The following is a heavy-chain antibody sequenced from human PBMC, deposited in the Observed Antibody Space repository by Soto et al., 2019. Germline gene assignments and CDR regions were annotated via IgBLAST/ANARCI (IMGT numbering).Heavy chain of an antibody. CDR3: AKYGVESGSSWSIDH. CDR2: IRDNGRRK. D-gene: IGHD6-13*01. Sequence: GGSLRLSCAASGFMFSNYGMTWVRQAPGKGLEWVAAIRDNGRRKYYADSVKGRFTISRANSKNTPYLQMTSLRADDTAIYYCAKYGVESGSSWSIDHWGQGTLVTVSS. CDR1: GFMFSNYG. V-gene: IGHV3-23*01. J-gene: IGHJ4*02.